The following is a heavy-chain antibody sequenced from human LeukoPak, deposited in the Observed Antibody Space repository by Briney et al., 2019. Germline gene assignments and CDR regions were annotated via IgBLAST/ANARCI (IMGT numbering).Heavy chain of an antibody. J-gene: IGHJ4*03. Sequence: SETLSLTCAIYGGSFSDYYWSWIRQPPGKGLEWIAEINHRGDTNYNPSVKSRVTISVDTSKNQFSLKITSLTAADTAVYYCARGPTISETGYFDYWGQGTLVTVSS. CDR2: INHRGDT. D-gene: IGHD1-1*01. V-gene: IGHV4-34*01. CDR1: GGSFSDYY. CDR3: ARGPTISETGYFDY.